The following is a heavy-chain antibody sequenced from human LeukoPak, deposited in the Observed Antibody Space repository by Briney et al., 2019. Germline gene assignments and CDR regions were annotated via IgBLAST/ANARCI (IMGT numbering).Heavy chain of an antibody. Sequence: SETLSLTCTVSGGSISSSSYYWGWIRQPPGKGLEWIGSIYYSGSTYYNPSLKSRVTISVDTSKNQFSLKLSSVTAADTPVYYCARANEWFGELFNWFDPWGQGTLVTVSS. CDR1: GGSISSSSYY. D-gene: IGHD3-10*01. CDR3: ARANEWFGELFNWFDP. J-gene: IGHJ5*02. V-gene: IGHV4-39*07. CDR2: IYYSGST.